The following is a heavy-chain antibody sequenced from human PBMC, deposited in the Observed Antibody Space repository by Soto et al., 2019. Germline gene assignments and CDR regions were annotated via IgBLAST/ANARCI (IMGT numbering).Heavy chain of an antibody. Sequence: SETLSLTCTVSGGSISSYYWSWIRQPPGKGLEWIGYIYYSGSTNYNPSLKSRVTISVDTSKNQFSLKLSSVTAADTAVYYCARGQYYYYDSSGYYPWYSYGMDVWGQGTTVTVSS. V-gene: IGHV4-59*01. CDR1: GGSISSYY. CDR3: ARGQYYYYDSSGYYPWYSYGMDV. J-gene: IGHJ6*02. D-gene: IGHD3-22*01. CDR2: IYYSGST.